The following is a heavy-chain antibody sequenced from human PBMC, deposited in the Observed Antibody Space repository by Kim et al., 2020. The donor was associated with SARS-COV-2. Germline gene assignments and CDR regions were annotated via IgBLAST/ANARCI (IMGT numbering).Heavy chain of an antibody. CDR3: ARDMIEVWLSFDY. Sequence: DYASSGKSRITNNPETSKNQFSLQLNSVTPEATAVYYCARDMIEVWLSFDYWGQGTLVTVSS. D-gene: IGHD3-22*01. V-gene: IGHV6-1*01. J-gene: IGHJ4*02.